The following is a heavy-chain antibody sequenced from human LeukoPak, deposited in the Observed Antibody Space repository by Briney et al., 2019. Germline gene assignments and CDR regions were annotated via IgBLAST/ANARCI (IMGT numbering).Heavy chain of an antibody. J-gene: IGHJ3*02. V-gene: IGHV1-46*03. D-gene: IGHD4-17*01. CDR1: GYTFTGYY. Sequence: ASVKVSCKASGYTFTGYYMHWVRQAPGQGLEWMGIINPSGGSTSYAQKFQGRVTMTRDTSTSPVYMELSSLRSEDTAVYYCSRIRITVTPRGAFDIWGQGTMVTVSS. CDR2: INPSGGST. CDR3: SRIRITVTPRGAFDI.